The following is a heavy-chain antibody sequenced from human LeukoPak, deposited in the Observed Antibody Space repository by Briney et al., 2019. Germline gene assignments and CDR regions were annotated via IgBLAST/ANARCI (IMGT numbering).Heavy chain of an antibody. CDR3: ASPPMVRGVIYYYYMDV. CDR1: GLNFCSYA. D-gene: IGHD3-10*01. Sequence: GGSLKVSCAASGLNFCSYAMHLVRQDPGKGPEFVSAISCNGGCTYYANAVKGRFTISRDNSKNPLYLQMGSLRAEDMAVYYCASPPMVRGVIYYYYMDVWGKGTTVTVSS. J-gene: IGHJ6*03. CDR2: ISCNGGCT. V-gene: IGHV3-64*01.